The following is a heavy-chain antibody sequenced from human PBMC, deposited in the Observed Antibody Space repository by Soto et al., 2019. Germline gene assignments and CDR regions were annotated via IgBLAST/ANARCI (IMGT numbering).Heavy chain of an antibody. V-gene: IGHV4-61*08. CDR1: DDSFRGADYY. J-gene: IGHJ4*02. CDR2: TYYNGDT. CDR3: AMGPGSIGGRRTSDF. D-gene: IGHD2-2*01. Sequence: SETLSLTCTVSDDSFRGADYYWSWIRQPLGKGPEWIGYTYYNGDTKYNPALKSRVTMSVDTSKNQFSLRLSSVTAADTAVYFCAMGPGSIGGRRTSDFCGRAILVTVSS.